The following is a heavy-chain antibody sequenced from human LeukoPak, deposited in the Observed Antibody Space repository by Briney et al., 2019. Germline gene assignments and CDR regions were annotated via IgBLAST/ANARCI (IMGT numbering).Heavy chain of an antibody. Sequence: SETLSLTCTVSGGSISSYYWSWIRQPPGKGLEWIGYIYYSGSTNYNPSLKSRVTISVDTSKNQFSLKLSSVTAADTAVYYCARLLGDCSGGSCPYGMDVWGQGTTVTVSS. CDR1: GGSISSYY. D-gene: IGHD2-15*01. V-gene: IGHV4-59*12. J-gene: IGHJ6*02. CDR2: IYYSGST. CDR3: ARLLGDCSGGSCPYGMDV.